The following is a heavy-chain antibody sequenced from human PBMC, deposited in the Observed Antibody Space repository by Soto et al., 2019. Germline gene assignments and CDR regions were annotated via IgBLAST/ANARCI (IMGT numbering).Heavy chain of an antibody. Sequence: PGGSLRLSCGASGFTFSDYYMSWIRQAPGKGLEWVSGISGSGGSTYYADSVKGRFTISRDNSKNTLYLQMNSLRAEDTAVYYCAKVPYDFWSGYYPPLYFDYWGQGTLVTVSS. D-gene: IGHD3-3*01. V-gene: IGHV3-23*01. CDR2: ISGSGGST. CDR1: GFTFSDYY. CDR3: AKVPYDFWSGYYPPLYFDY. J-gene: IGHJ4*02.